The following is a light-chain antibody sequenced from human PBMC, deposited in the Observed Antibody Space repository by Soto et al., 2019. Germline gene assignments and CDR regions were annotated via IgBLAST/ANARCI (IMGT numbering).Light chain of an antibody. V-gene: IGKV1-5*01. CDR3: QQYNSIRT. CDR1: QSISSW. J-gene: IGKJ1*01. CDR2: DAS. Sequence: DIQMPQSPSSLSASVVDSVTITCRASQSISSWLAWYQQKPGKAPKLLIYDASSLESGVPSRFSGSGSGTEFTLTISSLQPDDFATYYCQQYNSIRTFGQGTKV.